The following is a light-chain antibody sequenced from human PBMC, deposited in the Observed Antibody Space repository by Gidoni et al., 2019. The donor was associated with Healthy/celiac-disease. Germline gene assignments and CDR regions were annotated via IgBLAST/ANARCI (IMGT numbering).Light chain of an antibody. V-gene: IGKV3-20*01. CDR1: QSVSSSY. J-gene: IGKJ1*01. CDR2: GAS. Sequence: IVLPQSPGTLSLSPGARATLSCRASQSVSSSYLAWYQQKPGQAPRLLIYGASSRATGIPDRFSGSGSGTDFTLTISRLEPEDFAVYYCQQYGSSRTFGQGTKVEIK. CDR3: QQYGSSRT.